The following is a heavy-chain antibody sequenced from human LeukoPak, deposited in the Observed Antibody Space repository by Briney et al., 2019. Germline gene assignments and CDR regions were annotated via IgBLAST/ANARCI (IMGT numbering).Heavy chain of an antibody. V-gene: IGHV3-21*01. CDR3: ARDRHSSGWPLFRY. CDR1: GFTFSSYR. Sequence: KPGGSLRLSCAASGFTFSSYRMNWVRQAPGKGLEWVSSISSSSSYIYYADSVKGRFTISRDNAKNSLYLQMNSLRAEDTAVYYCARDRHSSGWPLFRYWGQGTLVTVSS. D-gene: IGHD6-19*01. CDR2: ISSSSSYI. J-gene: IGHJ4*02.